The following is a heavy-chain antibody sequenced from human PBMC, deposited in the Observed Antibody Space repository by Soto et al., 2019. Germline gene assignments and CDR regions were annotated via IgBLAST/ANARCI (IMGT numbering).Heavy chain of an antibody. J-gene: IGHJ6*02. V-gene: IGHV4-34*01. CDR3: ARGGRMVRGVIITSIRYYYYGTDV. CDR1: GGSFSGYY. CDR2: INHSGST. D-gene: IGHD3-10*01. Sequence: SETLSLTCAVYGGSFSGYYWSWIRQPPGKGLEWIGEINHSGSTNYNPSLKSRVTISVDTSKNQFSLKLSSVTAADTAVYYCARGGRMVRGVIITSIRYYYYGTDVWGQGTTVTVSS.